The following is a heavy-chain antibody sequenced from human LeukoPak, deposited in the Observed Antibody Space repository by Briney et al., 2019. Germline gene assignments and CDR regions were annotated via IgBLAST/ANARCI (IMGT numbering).Heavy chain of an antibody. CDR1: GYTFTGYY. Sequence: ASVKVSCKASGYTFTGYYMHWVRQAPGQGLEWMGWINPNSGGTNYAQKFQGRVTMTRDTSISTGYMELSRLRSDDTAVYYCARDPLAGRIGYSSGWYVFNYFDYWGQGTLVTVSS. CDR3: ARDPLAGRIGYSSGWYVFNYFDY. D-gene: IGHD6-19*01. CDR2: INPNSGGT. V-gene: IGHV1-2*02. J-gene: IGHJ4*02.